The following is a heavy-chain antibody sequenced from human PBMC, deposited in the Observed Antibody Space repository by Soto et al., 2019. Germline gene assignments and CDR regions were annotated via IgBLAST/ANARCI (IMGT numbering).Heavy chain of an antibody. J-gene: IGHJ4*02. Sequence: QVQLQESGPGLVKPSETLSLTCTVSGGSISGYYWSWIRQSPGKGLEWIGYISYSGSPNYNSSLKSRVTISVDTSQNQFSLKLTTVTAADTAMYFCARAGRSSSKTVFDYWGQGTLVTVSS. D-gene: IGHD6-6*01. CDR1: GGSISGYY. CDR3: ARAGRSSSKTVFDY. CDR2: ISYSGSP. V-gene: IGHV4-59*01.